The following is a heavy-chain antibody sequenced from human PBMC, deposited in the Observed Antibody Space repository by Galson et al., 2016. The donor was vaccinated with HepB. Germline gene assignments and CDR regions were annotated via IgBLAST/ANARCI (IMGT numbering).Heavy chain of an antibody. V-gene: IGHV7-4-1*01. CDR3: ASDHNWGTEN. J-gene: IGHJ4*02. CDR2: ICTNTGNP. Sequence: SVKVSCKASGYTFTKYAMNWVRQAPGQGLEWMAWICTNTGNPTYAQGFTGRFVFSLDTSVSAADLQICSLKADDTAVYYCASDHNWGTENWGQGTLVTVSS. D-gene: IGHD2-8*02. CDR1: GYTFTKYA.